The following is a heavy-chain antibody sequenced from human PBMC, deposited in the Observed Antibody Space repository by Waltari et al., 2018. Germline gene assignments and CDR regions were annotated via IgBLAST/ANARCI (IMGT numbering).Heavy chain of an antibody. V-gene: IGHV3-7*01. D-gene: IGHD1-7*01. J-gene: IGHJ3*02. CDR1: GFTFSSFW. CDR2: IKQDGSEK. Sequence: EVQLVESGGGLVQPGGSLRLSCAPSGFTFSSFWLSWVRQAPGKGLEWVANIKQDGSEKYYVDSVKGRFTISRDNAKNSLYLQMNSLRAEDTAVYYCARDPAYNWNYRDAFDIWGQGTMVTVSS. CDR3: ARDPAYNWNYRDAFDI.